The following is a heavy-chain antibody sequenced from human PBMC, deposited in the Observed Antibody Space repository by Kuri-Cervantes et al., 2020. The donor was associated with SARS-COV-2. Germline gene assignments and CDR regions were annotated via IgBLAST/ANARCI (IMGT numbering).Heavy chain of an antibody. J-gene: IGHJ5*02. CDR3: TLTGWFDP. CDR1: GFTVSSNY. Sequence: GESLKISCAASGFTVSSNYMSWVRQAPGKGLVWVSRINSDGSSTSYADSVKGRFTISRDNAKNTLYLQMNSLRAEDTAVYYCTLTGWFDPWGQGTLVTVSS. D-gene: IGHD3-9*01. CDR2: INSDGSST. V-gene: IGHV3-74*01.